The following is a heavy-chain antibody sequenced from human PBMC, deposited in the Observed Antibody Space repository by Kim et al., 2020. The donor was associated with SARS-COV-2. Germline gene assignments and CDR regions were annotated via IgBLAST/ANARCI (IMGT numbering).Heavy chain of an antibody. D-gene: IGHD2-8*02. V-gene: IGHV3-21*06. CDR2: ISSHSSYI. CDR3: TRDRITGGPGGLYY. J-gene: IGHJ4*02. CDR1: GFTFSRYT. Sequence: GGSLRLSCAASGFTFSRYTMIWVRQAPGKGLEWVSTISSHSSYIYYADSVQGRFTISRDNAKNSLWLEMNSLRAEDTAVYYCTRDRITGGPGGLYYCGQG.